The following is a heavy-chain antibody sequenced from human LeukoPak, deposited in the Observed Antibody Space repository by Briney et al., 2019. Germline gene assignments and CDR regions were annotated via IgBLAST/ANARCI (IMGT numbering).Heavy chain of an antibody. CDR3: AKTRPLDSSSWSHGDY. V-gene: IGHV3-23*01. J-gene: IGHJ4*02. CDR2: ISGSGDST. D-gene: IGHD6-13*01. Sequence: GGSLRLSCAASGFTFSSYAMSWVRQAPGKGLERVSAISGSGDSTYYGDSVKGRFTISRDNSKNTLYLQMNSLRAEDTAVYYCAKTRPLDSSSWSHGDYWGQGTLVTVSS. CDR1: GFTFSSYA.